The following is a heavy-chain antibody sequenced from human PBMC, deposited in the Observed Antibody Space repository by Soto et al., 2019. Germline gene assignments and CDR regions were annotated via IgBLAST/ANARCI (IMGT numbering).Heavy chain of an antibody. CDR3: AKLEAYYYDSSGYYLLEYYFDY. J-gene: IGHJ4*02. CDR2: ISGSGGST. D-gene: IGHD3-22*01. V-gene: IGHV3-23*01. Sequence: GGSLRLSCAASGFTFSSYAMSWVRQAPGKVLEWVSAISGSGGSTYYADSVKGRFTISRDNSKNTLYLQMNSLRAEDTAVYYCAKLEAYYYDSSGYYLLEYYFDYWGQGTLVTVSS. CDR1: GFTFSSYA.